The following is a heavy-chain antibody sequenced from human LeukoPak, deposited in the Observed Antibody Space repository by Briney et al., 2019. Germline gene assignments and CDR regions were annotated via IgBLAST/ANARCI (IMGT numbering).Heavy chain of an antibody. Sequence: SETLSLTCAVYGGSFSGYYWSWIRQPPGKGLEWIGEINHSGSTNYNPSLKSRVTISVDKSKNQFSLKLSSVTAADTAVYYCATLGYSSSWYENRYFDLWGRGALVTVSS. V-gene: IGHV4-34*01. CDR2: INHSGST. J-gene: IGHJ2*01. D-gene: IGHD6-13*01. CDR3: ATLGYSSSWYENRYFDL. CDR1: GGSFSGYY.